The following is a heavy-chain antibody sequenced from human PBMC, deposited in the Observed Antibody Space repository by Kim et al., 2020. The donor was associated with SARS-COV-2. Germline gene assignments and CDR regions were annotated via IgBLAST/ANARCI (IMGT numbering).Heavy chain of an antibody. V-gene: IGHV3-66*01. CDR3: ARASDSWPDY. J-gene: IGHJ4*02. CDR1: GLSISSNY. Sequence: GGSLRLSCAVSGLSISSNYMSWVRQAPGMGLEWVAVIYSGGRTYHADSVKGRFTISRDNSENTLYLQMNSLRAEDSAVYYCARASDSWPDYWGQGTLVTVSS. CDR2: IYSGGRT. D-gene: IGHD6-13*01.